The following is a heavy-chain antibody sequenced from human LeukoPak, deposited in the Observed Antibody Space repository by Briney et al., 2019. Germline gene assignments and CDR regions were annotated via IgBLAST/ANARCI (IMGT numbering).Heavy chain of an antibody. V-gene: IGHV1-3*03. CDR1: GYTFTNYA. CDR2: INPGNGDT. Sequence: ASVKVSCKASGYTFTNYAMHWVRQAPGQRPEWMGWINPGNGDTKYSQELQDRVTITRDTSATTAYMELSRLTSDDMAVYYCARDPTEGFEELLSPPDYWGQGTLVTVSS. D-gene: IGHD3-10*01. CDR3: ARDPTEGFEELLSPPDY. J-gene: IGHJ4*02.